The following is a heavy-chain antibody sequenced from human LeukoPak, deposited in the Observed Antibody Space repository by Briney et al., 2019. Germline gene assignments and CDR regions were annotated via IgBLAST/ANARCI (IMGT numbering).Heavy chain of an antibody. CDR1: GGSISSYY. J-gene: IGHJ4*02. V-gene: IGHV4-59*01. CDR3: ARELFTGGYFDY. CDR2: IYYSGST. D-gene: IGHD2-8*02. Sequence: SETLFLTCTVSGGSISSYYWSWIRQPPGKGLEWIGYIYYSGSTNYNPSFKSRVTISVDTSKNQFSLRLSSVTAADTAVYFCARELFTGGYFDYWGQGTLVTVSS.